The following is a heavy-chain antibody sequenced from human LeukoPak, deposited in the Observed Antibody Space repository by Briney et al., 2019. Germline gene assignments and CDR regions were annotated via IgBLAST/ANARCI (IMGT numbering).Heavy chain of an antibody. CDR2: ISSSGSTI. CDR3: ARARDSYYDSSGLFDY. D-gene: IGHD3-22*01. J-gene: IGHJ4*02. CDR1: GFTFSDYY. V-gene: IGHV3-11*04. Sequence: PGGSLRLSCAASGFTFSDYYMSWIRQAPGKWLEWVSYISSSGSTIYYADSVKGRFTVPRDNSKNTLYLQMNSLRAEDTAVYYCARARDSYYDSSGLFDYWGQGTLVTVSS.